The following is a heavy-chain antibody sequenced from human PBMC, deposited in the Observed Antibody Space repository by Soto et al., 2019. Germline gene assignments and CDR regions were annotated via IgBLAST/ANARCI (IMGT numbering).Heavy chain of an antibody. D-gene: IGHD6-19*01. CDR2: ISYDGSNK. Sequence: QVQLVESGGGVVQPGRSLRLSCAASGFTFSSYGMHWVRQAPGKGLEWVAVISYDGSNKYYADSVKGRFTISRDNSKSTLYLQMNSLRAEDTAVYYCAKDSGSGWLYYYYYGMDVWGQGTTVTVSS. CDR3: AKDSGSGWLYYYYYGMDV. J-gene: IGHJ6*02. V-gene: IGHV3-30*18. CDR1: GFTFSSYG.